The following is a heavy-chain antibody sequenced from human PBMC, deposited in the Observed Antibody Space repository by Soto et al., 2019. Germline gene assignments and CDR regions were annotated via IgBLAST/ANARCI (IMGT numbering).Heavy chain of an antibody. J-gene: IGHJ6*02. V-gene: IGHV1-3*01. CDR3: ARFNYYGMDV. CDR2: INAGNGNT. Sequence: GASVKVSCKASGYSFISYAMHWVRQAPGQRLEWMGWINAGNGNTEYSQKFQGRVTITGDTSASTAYMDLSSLTSEDTAVYYCARFNYYGMDVWGQGTTVTVSS. CDR1: GYSFISYA.